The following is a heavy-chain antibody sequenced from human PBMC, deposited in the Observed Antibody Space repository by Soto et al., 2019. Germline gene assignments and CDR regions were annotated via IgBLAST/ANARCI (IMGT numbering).Heavy chain of an antibody. CDR2: IVNNGGST. V-gene: IGHV3-64D*06. Sequence: PGGSLRLSCSASGFTFSNYAMHWVRQAPGKGLEYVSGIVNNGGSTYYADSVKGRFTISRDNSKYTLYLQMSSLRAEDTAIYYCVRSGSSSPYYYFGLDVWGQGTTVTV. D-gene: IGHD2-2*01. CDR1: GFTFSNYA. CDR3: VRSGSSSPYYYFGLDV. J-gene: IGHJ6*02.